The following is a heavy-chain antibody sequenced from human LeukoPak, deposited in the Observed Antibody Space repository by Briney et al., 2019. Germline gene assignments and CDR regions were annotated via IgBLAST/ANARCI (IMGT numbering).Heavy chain of an antibody. Sequence: GGSLRLSCEASGFTFSDYSMNWVRQAPGKGLEWVSSIRTSSTFIYYADSVKGRFTISRDNAKNSLYLQMNSLRAEDTAVYYCARDRTVAAGLDAFDIWGQGTVVTVSS. V-gene: IGHV3-21*06. D-gene: IGHD4-23*01. CDR1: GFTFSDYS. CDR2: IRTSSTFI. J-gene: IGHJ3*02. CDR3: ARDRTVAAGLDAFDI.